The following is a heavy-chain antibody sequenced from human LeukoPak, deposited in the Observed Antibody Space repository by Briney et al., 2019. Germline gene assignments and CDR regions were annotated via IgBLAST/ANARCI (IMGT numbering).Heavy chain of an antibody. V-gene: IGHV1-69*13. J-gene: IGHJ4*02. CDR3: ARSDGYKAFLFDY. CDR1: GGTFSSYE. CDR2: ITPMFGIA. D-gene: IGHD5-24*01. Sequence: SVKVSCKASGGTFSSYEISWVRQAPGQGLEWMGGITPMFGIAKYAQKFQGRVTISAVESMSTVHMELSSLRSEDTAVYYCARSDGYKAFLFDYWGQGTLVTVSS.